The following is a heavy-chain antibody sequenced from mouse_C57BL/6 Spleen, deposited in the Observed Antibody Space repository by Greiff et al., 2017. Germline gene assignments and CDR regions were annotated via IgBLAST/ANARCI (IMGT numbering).Heavy chain of an antibody. D-gene: IGHD1-2*01. CDR1: GYTFTEYT. Sequence: VKLMESGAELVKPGASVKLSCKASGYTFTEYTIHWVKQRSGQGLEWIGWFYPGSGSIKYNEKFKDKATLTADKSSRTVYMELSRLTSEDSAVYFCARHEDRLRFFDYWGQGTTLTVSS. J-gene: IGHJ2*01. CDR2: FYPGSGSI. V-gene: IGHV1-62-2*01. CDR3: ARHEDRLRFFDY.